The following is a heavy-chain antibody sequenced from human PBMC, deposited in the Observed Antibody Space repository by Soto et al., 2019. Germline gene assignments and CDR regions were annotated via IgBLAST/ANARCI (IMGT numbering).Heavy chain of an antibody. CDR2: ISGGGGSA. CDR3: AKGGCSGDSCYPFDY. V-gene: IGHV3-23*01. CDR1: GFTFSNYA. D-gene: IGHD2-15*01. Sequence: EVQLLESGGDFVQPGGSLRLSCAASGFTFSNYAMSWVRQAPGKGLEWVSTISGGGGSAYYADPVKGRFIISRDHSKNTLYLQMKSLRAEDTAVYYCAKGGCSGDSCYPFDYWGQGTLVTVSS. J-gene: IGHJ4*02.